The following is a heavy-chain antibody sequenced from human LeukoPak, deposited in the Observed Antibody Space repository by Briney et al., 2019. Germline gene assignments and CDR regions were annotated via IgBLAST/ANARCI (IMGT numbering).Heavy chain of an antibody. CDR2: VSSDGSST. J-gene: IGHJ4*02. V-gene: IGHV3-74*01. CDR1: GFTFSSYW. CDR3: ARHTAVTGSYYFDS. D-gene: IGHD6-19*01. Sequence: GGSLRLSCAASGFTFSSYWMHWVRQAPGKGLVWVSHVSSDGSSTPYADSVKGRFTISRDNAKNTLYLQMNSLRAEDTAVYYCARHTAVTGSYYFDSWGQGTLATVSS.